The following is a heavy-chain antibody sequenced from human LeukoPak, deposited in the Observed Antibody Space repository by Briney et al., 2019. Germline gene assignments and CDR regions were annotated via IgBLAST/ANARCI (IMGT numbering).Heavy chain of an antibody. V-gene: IGHV3-23*01. Sequence: GGSLRLSCAASGFTFSSYAMSWVRQAPGKGLEWVSAIDGSGRYTYYTDSVKGRFTISRDNYKSTLYLQLNSLRIEDTAVYYCTTYGTTGGNRFDPWGQGTLVTVFS. CDR1: GFTFSSYA. J-gene: IGHJ5*02. CDR2: IDGSGRYT. D-gene: IGHD1-1*01. CDR3: TTYGTTGGNRFDP.